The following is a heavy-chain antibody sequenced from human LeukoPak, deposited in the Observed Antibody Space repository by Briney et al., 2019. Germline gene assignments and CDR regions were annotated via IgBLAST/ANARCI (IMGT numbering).Heavy chain of an antibody. CDR3: AKERDTAMVTIDY. CDR1: GFTFSSYG. Sequence: PGGSLRLSCAASGFTFSSYGMHWVRQAPGKGLEWVAFIRYDGSNKYYADSVKGRFTTSRDNSKNTLYLQMNGLRAEDTAVYYCAKERDTAMVTIDYWGQGTLVTVSS. V-gene: IGHV3-30*02. D-gene: IGHD5-18*01. J-gene: IGHJ4*02. CDR2: IRYDGSNK.